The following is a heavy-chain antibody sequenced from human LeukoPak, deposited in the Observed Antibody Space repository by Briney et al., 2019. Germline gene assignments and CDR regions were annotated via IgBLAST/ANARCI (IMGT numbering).Heavy chain of an antibody. Sequence: GESLKISCKGSGYSFISYWIGWVRQMPGKGLEWMGIIYPGDSDTRYSPSFQGQVTISADKSISTAYLQWSGLKASDTAMYYCARTIDYGSGSRHDAFDIWGQGTMVTVSS. V-gene: IGHV5-51*01. CDR3: ARTIDYGSGSRHDAFDI. CDR2: IYPGDSDT. J-gene: IGHJ3*02. D-gene: IGHD3-10*01. CDR1: GYSFISYW.